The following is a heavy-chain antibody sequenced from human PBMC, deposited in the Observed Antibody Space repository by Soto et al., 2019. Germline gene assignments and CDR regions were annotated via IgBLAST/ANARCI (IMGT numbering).Heavy chain of an antibody. CDR3: ARGGDDIVATTIQTRKNDY. J-gene: IGHJ4*02. CDR2: INHSGST. CDR1: GGSFSGYY. V-gene: IGHV4-34*01. Sequence: SETLSLTCAVYGGSFSGYYWSWIRQPPGKGLEWIGEINHSGSTNYNPSLKSRVTISVDTSKNQFSLKLSSVTAADTAVYYCARGGDDIVATTIQTRKNDYWGQGTLVTVSS. D-gene: IGHD5-12*01.